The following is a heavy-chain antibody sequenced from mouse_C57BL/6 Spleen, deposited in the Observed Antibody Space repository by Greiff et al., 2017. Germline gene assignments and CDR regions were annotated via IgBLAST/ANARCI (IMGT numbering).Heavy chain of an antibody. CDR1: GFNIKNTY. J-gene: IGHJ2*01. Sequence: EVQLQQSVAELVRPGASVKLSCTASGFNIKNTYMPWVKQRPEQGLEWIGRIDPANGNTKYAPKFQGKATITADTSSNTAYLQLSSLTSEDTAIYYCARRAGSYFDYWGQGTTLTVSS. V-gene: IGHV14-3*01. CDR3: ARRAGSYFDY. CDR2: IDPANGNT. D-gene: IGHD3-3*01.